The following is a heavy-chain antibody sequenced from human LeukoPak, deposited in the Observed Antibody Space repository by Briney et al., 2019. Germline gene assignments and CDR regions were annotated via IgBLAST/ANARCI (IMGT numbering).Heavy chain of an antibody. J-gene: IGHJ4*02. V-gene: IGHV3-21*01. CDR1: GFPFSRYS. D-gene: IGHD3-16*01. Sequence: GGSLRLSCAASGFPFSRYSMNWVRQAPGEGPEWVSSITSSSSNKDYVDSVKGRFTVSRDNAKNSLYLQMDSLRVEDTAVYYCARDPPSRGTRYFDYWGQGILVTVSS. CDR2: ITSSSSNK. CDR3: ARDPPSRGTRYFDY.